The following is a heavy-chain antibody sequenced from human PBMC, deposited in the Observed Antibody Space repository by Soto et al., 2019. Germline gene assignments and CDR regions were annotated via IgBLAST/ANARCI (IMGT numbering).Heavy chain of an antibody. D-gene: IGHD3-3*01. J-gene: IGHJ3*02. CDR3: ATLDSGGYYSNAWDI. V-gene: IGHV1-2*02. Sequence: ASVKVSCKASGYSFTDHYIHWVRQAPGQGLEWMGWVTPNTGGTNYAQRFHGRVTMTRDTSITTAYMELSSLRSDDPALFYCATLDSGGYYSNAWDIWRQETMVSISS. CDR2: VTPNTGGT. CDR1: GYSFTDHY.